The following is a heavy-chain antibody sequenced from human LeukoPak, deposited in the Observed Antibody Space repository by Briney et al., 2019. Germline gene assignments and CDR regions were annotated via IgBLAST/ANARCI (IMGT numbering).Heavy chain of an antibody. V-gene: IGHV3-11*01. J-gene: IGHJ4*02. D-gene: IGHD1-26*01. CDR3: ARDPGIVGATTLPVDY. CDR1: GFTFSDYY. CDR2: ISSSGSTI. Sequence: GGSLRLSCAASGFTFSDYYMSWIRQAPGKGLEWVSYISSSGSTIYYADSVKGRFTISRDNAKNSLYLQMNSLRAEDTAVYYCARDPGIVGATTLPVDYWGQGTLVTVSS.